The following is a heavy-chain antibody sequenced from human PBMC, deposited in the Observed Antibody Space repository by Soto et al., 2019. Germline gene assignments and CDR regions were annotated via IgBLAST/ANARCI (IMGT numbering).Heavy chain of an antibody. V-gene: IGHV1-18*01. Sequence: QVQLVQSGAEVKRPGASVKVSCKASGYTFSNYGISWVRQAPGQGLEWMGWISSYNGVTNYAQNRQGRVTLTTESSTSTAYMEVRSLRSDDTAVYYCARDRGGYGIFDYWGQGTLVTVSS. CDR1: GYTFSNYG. J-gene: IGHJ4*02. CDR2: ISSYNGVT. D-gene: IGHD5-12*01. CDR3: ARDRGGYGIFDY.